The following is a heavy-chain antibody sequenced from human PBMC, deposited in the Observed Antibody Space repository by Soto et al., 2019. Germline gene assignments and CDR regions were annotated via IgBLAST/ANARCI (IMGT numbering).Heavy chain of an antibody. CDR3: ASGMDVDTAMGFDY. D-gene: IGHD5-18*01. CDR1: GGSISSGDYY. J-gene: IGHJ4*02. CDR2: IYYSGST. Sequence: PSETLSLTCTVSGGSISSGDYYWSWIRQPPGKGLEWIGYIYYSGSTNYNPSLKSRVTISVDTSKNQFSLKLSSVTAADTAVYYCASGMDVDTAMGFDYWGQGTLVTVSS. V-gene: IGHV4-61*08.